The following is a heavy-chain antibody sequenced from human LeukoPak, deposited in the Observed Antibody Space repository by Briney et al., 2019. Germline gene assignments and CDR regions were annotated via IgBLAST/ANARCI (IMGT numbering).Heavy chain of an antibody. D-gene: IGHD3-10*01. CDR2: IYHTKNTA. Sequence: SGTLSLTCAVSGGSISSGNWWSWLRQPPGKGLEWIGEIYHTKNTANYNPSLKSRVSISVDKSKNQFSLNLSSVTAADSAVYYCASGYGSGSYYFDYWGQGTLVTVSS. CDR1: GGSISSGNW. V-gene: IGHV4-4*02. J-gene: IGHJ4*02. CDR3: ASGYGSGSYYFDY.